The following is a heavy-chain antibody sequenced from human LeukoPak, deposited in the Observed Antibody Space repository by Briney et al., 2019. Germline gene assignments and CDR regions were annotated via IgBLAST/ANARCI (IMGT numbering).Heavy chain of an antibody. CDR2: ISSTSSGK. D-gene: IGHD2-21*02. CDR3: AREAVTSSDY. J-gene: IGHJ4*02. Sequence: GGSLRLSCAASGFTFSTYSMNWVRQAPGKGLEWVSYISSTSSGKYYADSVRGRFTISRDNGKNSLYLQMNSLRAEDTAVYYCAREAVTSSDYWGQGTLDTVSS. CDR1: GFTFSTYS. V-gene: IGHV3-48*01.